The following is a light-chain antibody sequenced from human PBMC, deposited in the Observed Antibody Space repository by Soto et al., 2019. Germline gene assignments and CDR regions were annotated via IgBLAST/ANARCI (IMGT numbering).Light chain of an antibody. V-gene: IGKV1-9*01. J-gene: IGKJ4*01. CDR2: AAS. CDR3: QQLDSFTLT. CDR1: QGISSY. Sequence: QLTQSPSFLSASVGDRVTITCRASQGISSYLAWYQQKPGKAPKLLIYAASTLHRGVPSRFSGSGSGTEFSLTITGLQPDDFATYYCQQLDSFTLTFGGGTKVDLK.